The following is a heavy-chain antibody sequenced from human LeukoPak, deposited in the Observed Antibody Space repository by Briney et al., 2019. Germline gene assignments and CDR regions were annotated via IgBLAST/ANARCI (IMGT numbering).Heavy chain of an antibody. Sequence: ASVKVSCKASGYPFSAYYMHWVRQAPGQGFEWMGWINSNLGDTSYAQKFQGRVTMTRDTSISTAYMELSRLTSDDTAVYYCARDLRLTSGSSGFDPWGQGTLVTVSS. D-gene: IGHD1-26*01. V-gene: IGHV1-2*02. CDR3: ARDLRLTSGSSGFDP. J-gene: IGHJ5*02. CDR2: INSNLGDT. CDR1: GYPFSAYY.